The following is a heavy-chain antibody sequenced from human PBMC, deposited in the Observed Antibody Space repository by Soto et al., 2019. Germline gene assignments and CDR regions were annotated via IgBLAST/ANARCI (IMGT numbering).Heavy chain of an antibody. Sequence: QVQLVQSGGGVVQPGRSLRLSCAASGFTLSDFAMHWVRQAPGKGLEWVVLISNDGGIEHYGDSVRGRFTISRDNSKHMLYLQMTSLRVEDTAVYCCARAVPGMDVWGQGTTVTVSS. CDR1: GFTLSDFA. V-gene: IGHV3-30-3*01. CDR2: ISNDGGIE. J-gene: IGHJ6*02. CDR3: ARAVPGMDV.